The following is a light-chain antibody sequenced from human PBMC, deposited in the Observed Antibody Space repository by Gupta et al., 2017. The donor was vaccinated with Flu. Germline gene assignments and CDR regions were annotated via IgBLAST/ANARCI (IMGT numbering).Light chain of an antibody. CDR2: EVS. CDR3: SLYTSSSTWV. V-gene: IGLV2-18*01. Sequence: SSNFVNNNRVSWYQQPPGTAPNLMIYEVSNRPSGVPDRFSGSKSGNTASLTISGLQAEDEGDYYCSLYTSSSTWVFGGGTELTVV. CDR1: SSNFVNNNR. J-gene: IGLJ3*02.